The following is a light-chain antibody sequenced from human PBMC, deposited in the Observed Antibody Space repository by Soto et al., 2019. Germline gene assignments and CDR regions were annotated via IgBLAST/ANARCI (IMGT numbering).Light chain of an antibody. CDR1: SSNIGSST. Sequence: QPVLTQPPSASGTPGQRVTISCSGSSSNIGSSTVNWYQQVPGTAPKLLIYHSNQRPEGVPDRLSGSKYGTSASLAISGLQSEDETQYYCATWDGSLNGVVFGGGTKPTVL. J-gene: IGLJ2*01. CDR3: ATWDGSLNGVV. CDR2: HSN. V-gene: IGLV1-44*01.